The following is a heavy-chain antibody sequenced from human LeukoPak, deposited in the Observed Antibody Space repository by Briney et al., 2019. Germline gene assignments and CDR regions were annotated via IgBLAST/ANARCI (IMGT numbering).Heavy chain of an antibody. V-gene: IGHV1-2*02. CDR1: GYTFTGYY. J-gene: IGHJ4*02. D-gene: IGHD5-18*01. CDR3: ARVSDTAMVQDFDY. Sequence: SVKVSCKASGYTFTGYYMHWVRQAPGQGLEWMGWINPNSGGTNYAQKFQGRATMTRDTSISTAYMELSRLRSDDTAVYYCARVSDTAMVQDFDYWGQGTLVTVSS. CDR2: INPNSGGT.